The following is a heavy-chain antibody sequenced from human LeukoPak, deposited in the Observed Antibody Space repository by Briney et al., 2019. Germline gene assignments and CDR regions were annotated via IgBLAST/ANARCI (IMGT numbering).Heavy chain of an antibody. CDR1: GYALTEFS. CDR2: FDPEDGET. CDR3: ATDRVAAAGTAGEMVY. Sequence: ASVKVCCKVSGYALTEFSMHWVRQAPGKGLEWMGGFDPEDGETIYAQKFQGRVTMTEDTSTDTAYMELSSLRSEDTAVYYCATDRVAAAGTAGEMVYWGQGTLVTVSS. D-gene: IGHD6-13*01. V-gene: IGHV1-24*01. J-gene: IGHJ4*02.